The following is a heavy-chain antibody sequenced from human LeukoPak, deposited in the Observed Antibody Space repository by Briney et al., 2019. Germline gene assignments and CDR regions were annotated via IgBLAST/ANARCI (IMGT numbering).Heavy chain of an antibody. J-gene: IGHJ4*02. CDR3: ARDNRRERMYYFDY. V-gene: IGHV1-69*04. CDR2: IIPILGIA. D-gene: IGHD1-14*01. Sequence: SVKVSCKASGGTFSSYAISWVRQAPGQGLEWMGRIIPILGIANYAQKFQGRVTITADKSTSTAYMELSSLRSEDTAVYYCARDNRRERMYYFDYWGQGTLVTVSS. CDR1: GGTFSSYA.